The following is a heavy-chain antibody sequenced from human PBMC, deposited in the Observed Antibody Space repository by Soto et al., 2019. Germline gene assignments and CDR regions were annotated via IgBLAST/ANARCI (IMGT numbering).Heavy chain of an antibody. CDR1: GYTFTNYA. V-gene: IGHV1-3*01. CDR2: INAANGNT. CDR3: ARTSLFDY. Sequence: VQLVQSGAEVKKPGASVKVSCKASGYTFTNYAIHWVRQAPGQRLEWMGWINAANGNTKYSRKFQGRVTLTGDTSATTAYMELSSLISEDTAVYYCARTSLFDYWGQGTLVTVSS. J-gene: IGHJ4*02.